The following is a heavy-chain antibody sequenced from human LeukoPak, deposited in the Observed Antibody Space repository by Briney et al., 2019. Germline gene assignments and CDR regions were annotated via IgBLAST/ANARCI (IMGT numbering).Heavy chain of an antibody. D-gene: IGHD2-8*01. V-gene: IGHV3-23*01. Sequence: PGGSLRLSCAASGFTFSNYAMSWVRQAPGKGLEWVSGISGSGGDTYYADSVKGRFTISRDNSKNTLYLQMNSLRAEDTAVYYCAKDQSCTNNICHGDFDYWGQGTLVTVSS. CDR1: GFTFSNYA. CDR3: AKDQSCTNNICHGDFDY. J-gene: IGHJ4*02. CDR2: ISGSGGDT.